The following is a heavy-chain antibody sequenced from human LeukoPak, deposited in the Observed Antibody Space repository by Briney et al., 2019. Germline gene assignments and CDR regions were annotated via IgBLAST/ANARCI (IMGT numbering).Heavy chain of an antibody. J-gene: IGHJ4*02. Sequence: GGSLRLSCAASGFTVSSNYMSWVRQAPGKGLEWVSVIYSGGSTYYADSVKSRFTISRDNSKNTLYLQMNSLRAEDTAVYYCAREMEWELGGGFDYWGQGTLVTVSS. D-gene: IGHD1-26*01. CDR3: AREMEWELGGGFDY. CDR2: IYSGGST. V-gene: IGHV3-66*01. CDR1: GFTVSSNY.